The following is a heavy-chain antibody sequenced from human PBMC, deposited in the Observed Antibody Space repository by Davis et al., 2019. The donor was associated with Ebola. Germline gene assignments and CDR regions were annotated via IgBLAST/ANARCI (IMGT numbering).Heavy chain of an antibody. CDR1: GGSIRSYY. J-gene: IGHJ6*02. V-gene: IGHV4-59*01. CDR2: IYYSGST. CDR3: ARGKYYYGMDV. Sequence: MPSETLSLTCTVSGGSIRSYYWSWIRQPPGKGLEWIGYIYYSGSTNYNPSLKSRVTISVDTSKNQFSLKLSSVTAADTAVYYCARGKYYYGMDVWGQGTTVTVSS.